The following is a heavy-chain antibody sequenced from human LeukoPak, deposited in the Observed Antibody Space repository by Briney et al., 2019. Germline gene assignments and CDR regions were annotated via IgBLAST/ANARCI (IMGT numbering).Heavy chain of an antibody. Sequence: GGSLRLSCAASGFTFSSYGMHWVRQAPGKGLEWVAVIWYDGSNKYYADSVKGRFTISRDNSKNTLYLQMNSLRAEDTAVYYCARDPRMYYDFWSGYSPGYYVMDVWGQGSTVTVSS. CDR3: ARDPRMYYDFWSGYSPGYYVMDV. D-gene: IGHD3-3*01. V-gene: IGHV3-33*01. CDR2: IWYDGSNK. J-gene: IGHJ6*02. CDR1: GFTFSSYG.